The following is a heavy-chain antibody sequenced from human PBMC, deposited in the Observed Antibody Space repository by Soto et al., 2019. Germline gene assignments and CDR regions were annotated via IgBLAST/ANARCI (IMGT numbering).Heavy chain of an antibody. CDR1: GFSLSTSGMC. J-gene: IGHJ6*02. D-gene: IGHD3-16*01. V-gene: IGHV2-70*01. CDR3: ARMGGLENSYYYYGMDV. Sequence: SCPTLVNPTQTLTLTCTFSGFSLSTSGMCVSWIRQPPGKALEWLALIDWDDDKYYSTSLKTRLTISKDTSKNQVVLTMTNMDPVDTATYYCARMGGLENSYYYYGMDVWGQGTTVTVYS. CDR2: IDWDDDK.